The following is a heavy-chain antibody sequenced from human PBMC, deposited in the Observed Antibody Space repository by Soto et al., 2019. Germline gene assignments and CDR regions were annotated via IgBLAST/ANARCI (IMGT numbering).Heavy chain of an antibody. CDR1: GFTFSSYA. CDR3: AKEPYYYGSGSYPPAYYYYGMDV. V-gene: IGHV3-23*01. J-gene: IGHJ6*02. CDR2: ISGSGGST. Sequence: PGGSLRLSCAASGFTFSSYAMSWVRQAPGKGLEWVSAISGSGGSTYYADSVKGRFTISRDNSKNTLYLQMNSLRAEDTAVYYCAKEPYYYGSGSYPPAYYYYGMDVWGQGTTVTVSS. D-gene: IGHD3-10*01.